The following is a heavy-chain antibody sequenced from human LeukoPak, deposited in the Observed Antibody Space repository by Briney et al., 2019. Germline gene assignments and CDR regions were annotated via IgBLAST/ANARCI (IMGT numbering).Heavy chain of an antibody. D-gene: IGHD3-22*01. Sequence: ASVKVSCKASGGTFSKYTISWVRQRPGQGLEWMGGITPLFGTANYAQKFQGRVTITADESASTAYMELSSLRSEDTAVYYCARAHNYYDSSGPGDYWGQGTLVAVSS. CDR2: ITPLFGTA. V-gene: IGHV1-69*13. J-gene: IGHJ4*01. CDR3: ARAHNYYDSSGPGDY. CDR1: GGTFSKYT.